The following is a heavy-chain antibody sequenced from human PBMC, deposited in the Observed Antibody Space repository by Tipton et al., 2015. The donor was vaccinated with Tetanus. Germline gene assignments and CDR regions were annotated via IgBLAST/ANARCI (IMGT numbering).Heavy chain of an antibody. D-gene: IGHD6-13*01. J-gene: IGHJ5*02. CDR3: ARCRSSSNWFDP. CDR1: GGSISSSSYY. V-gene: IGHV4-39*01. Sequence: LRLSCTVSGGSISSSSYYWGWIRQPPGKGLEWIGSIYYSGSTYYNPSLKSRVTISVDTSKNQFSLKLSSVTAADTAVYYCARCRSSSNWFDPWGQGTLVTVSS. CDR2: IYYSGST.